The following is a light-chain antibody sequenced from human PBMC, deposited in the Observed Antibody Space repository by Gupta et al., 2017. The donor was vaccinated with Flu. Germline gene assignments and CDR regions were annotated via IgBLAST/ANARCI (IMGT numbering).Light chain of an antibody. CDR3: HQANSFPVT. V-gene: IGKV1D-12*01. J-gene: IGKJ5*01. CDR2: AAS. Sequence: PSSVSASVGDRVSITCRASQGISSWLASYQQKPGKAPKLLIYAASSLQSAVPSRLSGSGSGTDFTLTIISLLPEDFATYYCHQANSFPVTFGPGTRLEIK. CDR1: QGISSW.